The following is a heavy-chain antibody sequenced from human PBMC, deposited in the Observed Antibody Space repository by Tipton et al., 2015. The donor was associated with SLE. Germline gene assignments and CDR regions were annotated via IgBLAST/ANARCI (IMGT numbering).Heavy chain of an antibody. CDR2: IYYSGST. CDR1: GGSISSYY. V-gene: IGHV4-59*01. Sequence: LRLSCTVSGGSISSYYWSWIRQPPGKGLEWIGYIYYSGSTNYNPSLKSRVTISVEPSKNKFSLNLSSVTAADTAVYYCARETTGDTYYYYGMDVWGQGTTVTVSS. J-gene: IGHJ6*02. D-gene: IGHD7-27*01. CDR3: ARETTGDTYYYYGMDV.